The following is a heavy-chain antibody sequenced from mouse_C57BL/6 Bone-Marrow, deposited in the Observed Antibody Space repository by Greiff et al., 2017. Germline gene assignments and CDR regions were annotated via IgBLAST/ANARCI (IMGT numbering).Heavy chain of an antibody. CDR2: ISSGGDYI. V-gene: IGHV5-9-1*02. Sequence: DVMLVESGEGLVKPGGSLKLSCAASGFTFSSYAMSWVRQTPEKRLEWVAYISSGGDYIYYADTVKGRFTISRDNARNTLYLQMSSLKSEDTAMYYCTRDYYGRGYFDYWGQGTTLTVSS. J-gene: IGHJ2*01. D-gene: IGHD1-1*01. CDR1: GFTFSSYA. CDR3: TRDYYGRGYFDY.